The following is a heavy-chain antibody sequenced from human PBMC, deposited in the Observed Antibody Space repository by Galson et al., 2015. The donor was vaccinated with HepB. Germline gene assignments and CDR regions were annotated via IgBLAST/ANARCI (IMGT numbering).Heavy chain of an antibody. D-gene: IGHD3-10*01. J-gene: IGHJ4*02. Sequence: SVKVSCKASGYTFTSYGISWVRQAPGQGLEWMGWISAYNGNTNYAQKLQGRVTMTTDTSTSTAYVELRSLRSDDTAVYYCARNQDGFGELVPFDYWGQGTLVTVSS. CDR2: ISAYNGNT. CDR1: GYTFTSYG. CDR3: ARNQDGFGELVPFDY. V-gene: IGHV1-18*04.